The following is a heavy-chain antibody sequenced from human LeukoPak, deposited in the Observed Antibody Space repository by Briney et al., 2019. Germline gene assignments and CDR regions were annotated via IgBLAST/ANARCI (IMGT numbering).Heavy chain of an antibody. CDR3: ARAKRFGQLSFDN. CDR1: GYTFTNYG. CDR2: ISTRNGIT. D-gene: IGHD3-10*01. Sequence: ASVKVSCKTSGYTFTNYGITWVRQAPGQGLEWMGTISTRNGITKYSQKLQGRVTMTTDASTTTAYMNLRSLRSDDTAIYYCARAKRFGQLSFDNWGRGTLVTVSS. J-gene: IGHJ4*02. V-gene: IGHV1-18*01.